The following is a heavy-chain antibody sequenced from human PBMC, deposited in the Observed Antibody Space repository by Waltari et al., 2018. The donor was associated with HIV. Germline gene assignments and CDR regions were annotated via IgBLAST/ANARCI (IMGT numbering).Heavy chain of an antibody. CDR2: IKQDGSEK. CDR1: GFTFCSSW. CDR3: ARPGLRFLEWLFDY. V-gene: IGHV3-7*01. J-gene: IGHJ4*02. D-gene: IGHD3-3*01. Sequence: EVQLVESGGGLVQPGGSLRLSCAASGFTFCSSWMSWVRPAPGKGLEWVANIKQDGSEKYYVDSVKGRFTISRDNAKNSLYLQMNSLRAEDTAVYYCARPGLRFLEWLFDYWGQGTLVTVSS.